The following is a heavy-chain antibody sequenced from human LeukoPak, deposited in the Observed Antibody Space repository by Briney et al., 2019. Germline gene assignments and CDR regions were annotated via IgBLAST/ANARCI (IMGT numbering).Heavy chain of an antibody. Sequence: PSETLSLTCTVSGGSISSATYYWSWIRQPAGKGLEWIGRVYSRGSTNYNPSLKSRVTISVDTSKSQFSLKLSSVTAADTAVYYCARAYYYDSSGYWAFDYWGQGTLVTVSS. CDR1: GGSISSATYY. D-gene: IGHD3-22*01. V-gene: IGHV4-61*02. CDR3: ARAYYYDSSGYWAFDY. J-gene: IGHJ4*02. CDR2: VYSRGST.